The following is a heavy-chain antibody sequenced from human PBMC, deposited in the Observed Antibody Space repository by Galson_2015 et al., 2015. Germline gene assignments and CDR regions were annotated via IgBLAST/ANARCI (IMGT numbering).Heavy chain of an antibody. CDR2: ITASGAGT. CDR1: GFTFSNYA. V-gene: IGHV3-23*01. Sequence: SLRLSCAASGFTFSNYAMSWVRQAPGKGLEWVSIITASGAGTYCPDSVKGRFTTSRDNSKNTLYLQMNSLRAEDSALYYCAKGSLASCSGSRCYPIDFWGQGTLVTVSS. J-gene: IGHJ4*02. D-gene: IGHD2-15*01. CDR3: AKGSLASCSGSRCYPIDF.